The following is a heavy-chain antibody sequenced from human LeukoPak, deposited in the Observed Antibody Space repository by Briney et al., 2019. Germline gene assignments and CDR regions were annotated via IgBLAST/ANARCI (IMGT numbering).Heavy chain of an antibody. V-gene: IGHV4-38-2*02. CDR2: IYQSGRT. CDR1: SFSISGGYY. D-gene: IGHD3-3*01. Sequence: PSETLSLTCTVSSFSISGGYYWGWARQPPGKGLEWIGSIYQSGRTNYNLSLKSPVTISVDTSKNQFSLKLTSVTAADTAVYYCARSPLRPLVRFLGWLLPDYWGQGTLVTVSS. CDR3: ARSPLRPLVRFLGWLLPDY. J-gene: IGHJ4*02.